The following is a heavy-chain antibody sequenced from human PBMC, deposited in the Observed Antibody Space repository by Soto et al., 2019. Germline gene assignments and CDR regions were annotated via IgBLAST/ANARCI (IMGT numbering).Heavy chain of an antibody. CDR1: GFTFSSYA. Sequence: GGSLRLSCAASGFTFSSYAMSWVRQAPGKGLEWVSYISSSSSTIYYADSVKGRFTISRDNAKNSLYLQMNSLRDEDTAVYYCARERDLDYYGSGSYLGYYYGMDVWGQGTTVTVSS. V-gene: IGHV3-48*02. CDR2: ISSSSSTI. J-gene: IGHJ6*02. D-gene: IGHD3-10*01. CDR3: ARERDLDYYGSGSYLGYYYGMDV.